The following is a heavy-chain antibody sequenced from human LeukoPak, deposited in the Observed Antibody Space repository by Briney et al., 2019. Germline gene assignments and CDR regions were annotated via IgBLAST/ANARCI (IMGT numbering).Heavy chain of an antibody. Sequence: PSETLSLTCAVYGGSFSGYYWSWIRQPPGKGLEWIGEINHSGSTNYNPSLKSRVTISVDTSKNQFSLKLSSVTAADTAVYYCSARGVAVAGNDYYYYYMDVWGKGTTVTVSS. CDR2: INHSGST. D-gene: IGHD6-19*01. J-gene: IGHJ6*03. CDR1: GGSFSGYY. CDR3: SARGVAVAGNDYYYYYMDV. V-gene: IGHV4-34*01.